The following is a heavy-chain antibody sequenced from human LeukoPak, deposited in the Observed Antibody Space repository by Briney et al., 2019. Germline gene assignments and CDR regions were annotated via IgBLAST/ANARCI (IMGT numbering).Heavy chain of an antibody. J-gene: IGHJ3*02. CDR3: ARDRDTLWFGELGVEGRSHMDI. Sequence: GGSLRLSCAASGFTFSSYSMNWVRQAPGKGLEWVSSISSSSSYIYYADSVKGRFTISRDNAKNSLYLQMNSLRAEDTAVYYCARDRDTLWFGELGVEGRSHMDIWGQGTMVTVSS. CDR2: ISSSSSYI. V-gene: IGHV3-21*01. D-gene: IGHD3-10*01. CDR1: GFTFSSYS.